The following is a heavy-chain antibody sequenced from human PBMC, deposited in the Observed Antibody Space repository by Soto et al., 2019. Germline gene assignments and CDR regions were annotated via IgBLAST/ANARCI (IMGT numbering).Heavy chain of an antibody. CDR3: ASGCILWFGEMVNWFDP. V-gene: IGHV1-8*01. J-gene: IGHJ5*02. CDR2: MNPNSGNT. D-gene: IGHD3-10*01. CDR1: GYTFTSYD. Sequence: QVQLVQSGAEVKKPGASVKVSCKASGYTFTSYDINWVRQATGQGLEWMGWMNPNSGNTGYAQKFQGRVTMTRNTSISTAYMELSSLRSEDTAVYYCASGCILWFGEMVNWFDPWGQGTLVTVSS.